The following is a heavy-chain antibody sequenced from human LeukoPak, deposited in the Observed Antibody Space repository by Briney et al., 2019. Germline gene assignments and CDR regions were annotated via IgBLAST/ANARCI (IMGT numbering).Heavy chain of an antibody. CDR3: GYDRHWELLGLSDY. D-gene: IGHD1-26*01. V-gene: IGHV1-69*06. CDR2: IIPAFDST. J-gene: IGHJ4*01. CDR1: GRTFCSHA. Sequence: ASVKVSCKASGRTFCSHAISWVRQAPGQGLEWMGGIIPAFDSTNYAQKFQGRVTITADKSTTTVYMELSSLSSEDSALYYCGYDRHWELLGLSDYWGQGTLVTVSS.